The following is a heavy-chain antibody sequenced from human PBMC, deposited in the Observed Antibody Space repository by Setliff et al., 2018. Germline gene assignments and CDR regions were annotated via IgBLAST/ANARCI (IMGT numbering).Heavy chain of an antibody. Sequence: PGWSLRLSCAASGFTFSDYYMSWIRQAPGRGLEWVSYITRSGDAMYYTDSVKGRLTISRDNAKNSLYLQMNSLRGEDTAVYYCAGGRGWRFDDWGQGTLVTVSS. V-gene: IGHV3-11*01. CDR2: ITRSGDAM. CDR3: AGGRGWRFDD. J-gene: IGHJ4*02. D-gene: IGHD6-19*01. CDR1: GFTFSDYY.